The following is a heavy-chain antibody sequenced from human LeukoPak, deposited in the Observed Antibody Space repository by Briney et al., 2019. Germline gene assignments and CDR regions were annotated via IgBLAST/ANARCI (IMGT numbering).Heavy chain of an antibody. CDR3: AKEGIAAAEDY. CDR2: ISYDGSNK. D-gene: IGHD6-13*01. Sequence: PGGSLRLSCAASGFTFSSYGMHWVRQAPGKGLEWVAVISYDGSNKYYADSVKGRFTISRDNSKNTLYLQMNSLRAEDTAVYYCAKEGIAAAEDYWGQGTLFTVSS. CDR1: GFTFSSYG. V-gene: IGHV3-30*18. J-gene: IGHJ4*02.